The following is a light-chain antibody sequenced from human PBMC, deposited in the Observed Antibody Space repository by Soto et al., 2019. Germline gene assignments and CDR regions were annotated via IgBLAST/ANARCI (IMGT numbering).Light chain of an antibody. CDR1: SSNIGSNY. CDR3: AAWDDSLSV. J-gene: IGLJ2*01. CDR2: RNN. V-gene: IGLV1-47*01. Sequence: QSVLTQPPSASGTPGQRVTISCSGSSSNIGSNYVYWYQQLPGTAPKLLIYRNNQRPSGVPDRFSGSKSGTSASLAISGLRSEDEAAYYCAAWDDSLSVFGGGTKLTVL.